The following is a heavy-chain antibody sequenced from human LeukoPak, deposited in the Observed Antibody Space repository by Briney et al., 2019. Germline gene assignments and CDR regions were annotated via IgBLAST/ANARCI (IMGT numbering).Heavy chain of an antibody. CDR3: ARNDLRPSTFDI. D-gene: IGHD3-3*01. CDR2: IYHSRRT. V-gene: IGHV4-4*02. CDR1: GGSIISSNW. Sequence: SETLSLTCAVSGGSIISSNWGTWVRQPPGKGLEWIGEIYHSRRTNYNPSLKSRVTRSVDKSKNQLSLKLSSVTAADTAVYYCARNDLRPSTFDIWGQGRMVTVSS. J-gene: IGHJ3*02.